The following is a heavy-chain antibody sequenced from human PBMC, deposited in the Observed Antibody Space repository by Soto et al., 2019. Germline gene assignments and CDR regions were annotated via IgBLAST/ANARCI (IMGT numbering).Heavy chain of an antibody. CDR1: GFTFSSYA. CDR3: ARGDRGGSGSPASYYYSGLDV. D-gene: IGHD3-10*01. CDR2: VSAGGDMT. V-gene: IGHV3-23*01. Sequence: VSGGHLVQPGGSLRLSCAASGFTFSSYAMSWVRQAPGKGLEWVSSVSAGGDMTYYSDSVKGRFTISRDNSNNALFLQMNSLRIEDTALYYCARGDRGGSGSPASYYYSGLDVWGQGTTVTVS. J-gene: IGHJ6*02.